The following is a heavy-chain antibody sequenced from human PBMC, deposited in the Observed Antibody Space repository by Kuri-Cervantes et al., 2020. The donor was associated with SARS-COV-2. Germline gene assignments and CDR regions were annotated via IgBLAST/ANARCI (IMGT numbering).Heavy chain of an antibody. CDR3: ARFGYDFWSGYYYFDY. CDR1: GGSISSSSYY. Sequence: SETLSLTCTVSGGSISSSSYYWGWIRQPPGKGLEWIGSIYYSGSTYYNPSLKSRVTISVDTSKNQFSLKLSSVTAADTAVYYCARFGYDFWSGYYYFDYWGRGTLVTVSS. D-gene: IGHD3-3*01. CDR2: IYYSGST. J-gene: IGHJ4*02. V-gene: IGHV4-39*01.